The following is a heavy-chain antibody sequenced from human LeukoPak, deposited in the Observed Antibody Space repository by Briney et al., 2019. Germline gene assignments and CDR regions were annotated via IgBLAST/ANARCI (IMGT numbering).Heavy chain of an antibody. V-gene: IGHV1-2*02. CDR1: GYTFTGYY. J-gene: IGHJ5*02. D-gene: IGHD3-9*01. CDR2: INPNSGGT. CDR3: ARDLRYFDWSDKRDWFDP. Sequence: ASVKVSCKASGYTFTGYYMHWVRHAPGQGLEWMGWINPNSGGTNYAQKFQGRVTMTRDTSISTAYMELSRLRSDDTAVYYCARDLRYFDWSDKRDWFDPWGQGTLVTVSS.